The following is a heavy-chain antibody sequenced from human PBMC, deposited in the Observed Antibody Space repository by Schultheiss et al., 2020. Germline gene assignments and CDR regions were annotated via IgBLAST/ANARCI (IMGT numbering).Heavy chain of an antibody. CDR3: AGLLRDGYNPPFVDY. D-gene: IGHD5-24*01. Sequence: SETLSLTCTVSGGSISSGGYYWSWIRQHPGKGLEWIGSIYYSGSTYYNPSLKSRVTISVDTSKNQFSLKLSSVTAADTAVYYCAGLLRDGYNPPFVDYWGQGTLVTVSS. CDR1: GGSISSGGYY. J-gene: IGHJ4*02. V-gene: IGHV4-31*03. CDR2: IYYSGST.